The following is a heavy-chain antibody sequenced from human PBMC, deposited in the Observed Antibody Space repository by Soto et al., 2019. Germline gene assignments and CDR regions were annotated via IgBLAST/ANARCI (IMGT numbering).Heavy chain of an antibody. J-gene: IGHJ6*02. V-gene: IGHV1-46*01. CDR1: GYTFTSYY. CDR2: INPSGGST. D-gene: IGHD3-3*01. CDR3: ARDPHPRDFGVVQALYYYYYGMDV. Sequence: PGASVKVSCKSSGYTFTSYYMHWVRQAPGQGLEWMGIINPSGGSTSYAQKFQGRVTMTRDTSTSTVYMELSSLRSEDTAVYYCARDPHPRDFGVVQALYYYYYGMDVWGQGTTVTVSS.